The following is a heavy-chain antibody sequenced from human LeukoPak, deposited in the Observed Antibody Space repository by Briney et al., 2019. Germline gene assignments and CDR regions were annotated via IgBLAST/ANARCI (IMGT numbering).Heavy chain of an antibody. V-gene: IGHV3-30*04. CDR3: ARQYSSSWYVSWFDP. CDR1: GFTFSSYA. D-gene: IGHD6-13*01. Sequence: GGSLRLSCAASGFTFSSYAMSWVRQAPGKGLEWVAVISYDGSNKYYADSVKGRFTISRDNSKNTLYLQMNSLRAEDTAVYYCARQYSSSWYVSWFDPWGQGTLVTVSS. CDR2: ISYDGSNK. J-gene: IGHJ5*02.